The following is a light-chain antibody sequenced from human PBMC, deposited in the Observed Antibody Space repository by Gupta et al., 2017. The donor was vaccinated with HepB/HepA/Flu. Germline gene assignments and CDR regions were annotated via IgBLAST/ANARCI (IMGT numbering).Light chain of an antibody. Sequence: EIVLTQSPATLSLSPGERATLSCRASQSVSSYLAWYQQKPGQAPRLLIYDASNRDTGIPARFSGRGCGKDFTLTISSREQEDFAVYYCQQRSNWPPITFGQGTRMEIK. V-gene: IGKV3-11*01. CDR2: DAS. J-gene: IGKJ5*01. CDR3: QQRSNWPPIT. CDR1: QSVSSY.